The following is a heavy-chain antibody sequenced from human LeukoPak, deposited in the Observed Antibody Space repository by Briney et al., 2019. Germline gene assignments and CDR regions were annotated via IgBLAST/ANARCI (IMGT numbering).Heavy chain of an antibody. CDR1: GFTFSSYA. J-gene: IGHJ3*02. V-gene: IGHV3-30-3*02. D-gene: IGHD1-1*01. CDR2: ISYDGSNK. CDR3: AKSLSFGTDDAFDI. Sequence: PGGSLRLSCAASGFTFSSYAMHWVRQAPGKGLEWVAVISYDGSNKYYADSVKGRFTISRDNSKNTLYLQMNSLRAEDTAVYYCAKSLSFGTDDAFDIWGQGTMVTVSS.